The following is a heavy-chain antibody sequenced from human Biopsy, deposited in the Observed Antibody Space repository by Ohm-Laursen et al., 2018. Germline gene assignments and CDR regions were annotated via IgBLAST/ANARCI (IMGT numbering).Heavy chain of an antibody. Sequence: ASVKVSCKGSGYSFTNFGITWVRQAPGQGLEWLGRIDPKSGGTNYAQKFQGRVTMTRDTSISTAYVDLSSLRSDDTAVYYCTRGGYYYDSLAYYYWFDPWGQGTLVTVSS. CDR2: IDPKSGGT. V-gene: IGHV1-2*06. CDR1: GYSFTNFG. D-gene: IGHD3-22*01. J-gene: IGHJ5*02. CDR3: TRGGYYYDSLAYYYWFDP.